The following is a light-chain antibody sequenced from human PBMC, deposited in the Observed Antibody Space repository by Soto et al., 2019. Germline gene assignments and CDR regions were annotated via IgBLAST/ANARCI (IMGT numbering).Light chain of an antibody. CDR2: DAS. CDR3: QQYDSWLT. Sequence: EIVLAQSPAILSLSPGEKARLSCRASQSVSGSLGWYQQKPGQAPRLIIYDASVRATGIPARFSGSGSGTDFSLTINSLQSEDFGIYYCQQYDSWLTFGGGTKVDIK. CDR1: QSVSGS. J-gene: IGKJ4*01. V-gene: IGKV3-11*01.